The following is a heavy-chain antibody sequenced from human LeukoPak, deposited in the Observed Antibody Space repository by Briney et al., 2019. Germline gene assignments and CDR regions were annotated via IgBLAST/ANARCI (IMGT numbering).Heavy chain of an antibody. CDR1: GYVFIDYH. V-gene: IGHV1-46*01. CDR2: INPRGGST. Sequence: ASVKVSCKASGYVFIDYHLHWVRQAPGQGLEWMGIINPRGGSTSHAQKFQGRVTMTRDMSTNTVSLEMSSLRSDDTAVYYCARDKSGSSGWYSYFDYWGQGTLVTVSS. J-gene: IGHJ4*02. CDR3: ARDKSGSSGWYSYFDY. D-gene: IGHD6-19*01.